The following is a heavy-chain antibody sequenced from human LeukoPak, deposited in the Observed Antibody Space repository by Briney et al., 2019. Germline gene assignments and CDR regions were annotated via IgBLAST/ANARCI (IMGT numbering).Heavy chain of an antibody. CDR3: ARSEGYDFWSGHRD. CDR1: GGSISSCY. V-gene: IGHV4-4*07. CDR2: IYTSGST. Sequence: SETLSLTCTVSGGSISSCYWSWIRQPAGKGLEWVGRIYTSGSTNYNPSLKSRVTMSVDTSKNQFSLKLSSVTAADTAVYYCARSEGYDFWSGHRDWGQGTLVTVSS. D-gene: IGHD3-3*01. J-gene: IGHJ4*02.